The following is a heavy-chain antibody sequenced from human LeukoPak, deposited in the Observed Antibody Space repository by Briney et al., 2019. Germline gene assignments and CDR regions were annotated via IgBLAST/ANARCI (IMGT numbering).Heavy chain of an antibody. V-gene: IGHV3-30*04. CDR3: ARDGGYCSSTSCYLFGRAYYYYAMDV. Sequence: GSLRLSCAACGFTSSCYVMHWVRQAPGRGLEWVAVISYDGSNKYYEDSVKGRFTISRDNSKNTLYLQTNSMRAEDTVVYYCARDGGYCSSTSCYLFGRAYYYYAMDVWGHGTTGTLSS. D-gene: IGHD2-2*01. J-gene: IGHJ6*02. CDR1: GFTSSCYV. CDR2: ISYDGSNK.